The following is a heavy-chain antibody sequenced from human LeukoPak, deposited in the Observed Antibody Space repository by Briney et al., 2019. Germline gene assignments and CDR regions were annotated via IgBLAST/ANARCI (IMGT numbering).Heavy chain of an antibody. J-gene: IGHJ4*02. CDR3: AKDRRSGSYLIFDY. D-gene: IGHD1-26*01. CDR1: GFTYSSYA. V-gene: IGHV3-23*01. Sequence: GGSLRLSCAASGFTYSSYAMGWVRQAPGKGLEWVSSISNGASTTNYADSVKGRFTISRDNSKNTVYLQMNSLRAEDTAAYYCAKDRRSGSYLIFDYWGQGTLVTVSP. CDR2: ISNGASTT.